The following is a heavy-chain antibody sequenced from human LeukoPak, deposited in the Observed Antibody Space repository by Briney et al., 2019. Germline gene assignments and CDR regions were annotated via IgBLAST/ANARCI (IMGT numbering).Heavy chain of an antibody. CDR2: IYYSGST. CDR3: ARTRGYSYGP. Sequence: SETLSLTCTVSGGPISSYYWSWIRQPPGKGLEWIGYIYYSGSTNYNPSLKSRVTISVDTSKNQFSLKLSSVTAADTAVYYCARTRGYSYGPWGQGTLVTVSS. CDR1: GGPISSYY. D-gene: IGHD5-18*01. J-gene: IGHJ5*02. V-gene: IGHV4-59*08.